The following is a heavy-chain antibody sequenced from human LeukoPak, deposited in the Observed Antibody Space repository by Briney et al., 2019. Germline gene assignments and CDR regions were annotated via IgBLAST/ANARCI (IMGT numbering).Heavy chain of an antibody. V-gene: IGHV4-59*01. Sequence: SETLSLTCTVSGGSISSYYWSWIRQPPGKGLEWIGYIYYSGSTNYNPSLKSRVTISVDTSKNQFSLKLSSVTAADTAVYYCARELGNPLVGYYFDYWGQGTLVTVSS. D-gene: IGHD2-15*01. CDR1: GGSISSYY. J-gene: IGHJ4*02. CDR3: ARELGNPLVGYYFDY. CDR2: IYYSGST.